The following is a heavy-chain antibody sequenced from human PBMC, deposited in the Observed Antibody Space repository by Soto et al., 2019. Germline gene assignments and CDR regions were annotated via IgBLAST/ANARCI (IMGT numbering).Heavy chain of an antibody. J-gene: IGHJ5*02. CDR1: EYSFTTYY. CDR3: ARQGSYWFDP. V-gene: IGHV5-10-1*01. CDR2: IDPSDSSI. D-gene: IGHD2-15*01. Sequence: PGASLKISCKESEYSFTTYYINWVRQVPGKGLESMERIDPSDSSINYSPSLQGHVTFSVDKSITTAYLQWNSLKASDTAMYYCARQGSYWFDPWGQGTLVTVSS.